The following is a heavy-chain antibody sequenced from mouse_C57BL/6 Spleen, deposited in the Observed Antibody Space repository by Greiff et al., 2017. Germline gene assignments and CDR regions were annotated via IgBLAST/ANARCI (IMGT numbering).Heavy chain of an antibody. CDR1: GYTFTSYG. CDR3: ARFIDYGAMDY. D-gene: IGHD1-1*02. V-gene: IGHV1-81*01. CDR2: IYPRSGNT. Sequence: QVQLKQSGAELARPGASVKLSCKASGYTFTSYGISWVKQRTGQGLEWIGEIYPRSGNTYYNEKFKGKATLTADKSSSTAYMELRSLTSEDSAVYFCARFIDYGAMDYWGQGTSVTVSS. J-gene: IGHJ4*01.